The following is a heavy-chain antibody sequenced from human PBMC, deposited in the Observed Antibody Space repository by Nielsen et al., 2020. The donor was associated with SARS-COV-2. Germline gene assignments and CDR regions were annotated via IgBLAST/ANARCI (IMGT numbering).Heavy chain of an antibody. CDR3: ATYSAYYGSGSYGNQFDP. V-gene: IGHV1-24*01. CDR1: GYTLTELS. Sequence: ASVKVSCKVSGYTLTELSMHWVRQAPGKGLEWKGGFDPEDGETIYAQKFQGRVTMTEDTSTDTAYMELSSLRSEDTAVYYCATYSAYYGSGSYGNQFDPWGQGTLVTVSS. CDR2: FDPEDGET. J-gene: IGHJ5*02. D-gene: IGHD3-10*01.